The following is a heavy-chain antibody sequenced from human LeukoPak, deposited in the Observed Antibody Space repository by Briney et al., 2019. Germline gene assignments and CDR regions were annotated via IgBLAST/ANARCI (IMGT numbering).Heavy chain of an antibody. J-gene: IGHJ4*02. CDR2: ISSSGSTI. CDR3: ASFPAYYYDSSGYNDY. CDR1: GFTFSDYY. D-gene: IGHD3-22*01. V-gene: IGHV3-11*01. Sequence: GGSLRLSCAASGFTFSDYYMSWIPQAPGKGLERVSYISSSGSTIYYADSVKGRFTISRDNAKNSLYLQMNSLRAEDTAVYYCASFPAYYYDSSGYNDYWGQGTLVTVSS.